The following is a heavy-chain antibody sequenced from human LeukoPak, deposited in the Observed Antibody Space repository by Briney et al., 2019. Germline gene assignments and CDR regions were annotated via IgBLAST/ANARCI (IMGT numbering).Heavy chain of an antibody. J-gene: IGHJ4*02. CDR2: ISGSGGST. V-gene: IGHV3-23*01. Sequence: PGGSLRLSCAASGFTFSSYAMSWVRQAPGKGLEWVSAISGSGGSTYYADSVKGRFTISRDNSRNTLYLQMNSLRAEDTAVYYCARNGLGYSSGCSNSPFDYWGQETLVTVSS. CDR1: GFTFSSYA. D-gene: IGHD6-19*01. CDR3: ARNGLGYSSGCSNSPFDY.